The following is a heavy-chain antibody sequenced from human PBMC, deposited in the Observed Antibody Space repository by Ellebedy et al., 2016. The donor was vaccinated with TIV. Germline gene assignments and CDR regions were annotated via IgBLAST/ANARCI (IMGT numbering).Heavy chain of an antibody. D-gene: IGHD4-17*01. CDR3: ARRASYGDYAVQVNSWFDP. CDR2: IRQEGDVK. CDR1: GFSFRSYW. Sequence: GESLKISCAASGFSFRSYWMSWVRQAPGKGLEWVADIRQEGDVKYYADSVKGRFTVPRDNAQNSLYLQMNSLRVEDTAVYYCARRASYGDYAVQVNSWFDPWGQGTLVTVFS. V-gene: IGHV3-7*01. J-gene: IGHJ5*02.